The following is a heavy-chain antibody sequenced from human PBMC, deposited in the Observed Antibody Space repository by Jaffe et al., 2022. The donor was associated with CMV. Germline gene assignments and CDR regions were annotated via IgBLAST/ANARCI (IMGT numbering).Heavy chain of an antibody. Sequence: QVQLVESGGGVVQPGRSLRLSCAASGFTFSSYGMHWVRQAPGKGLEWVAVIWYDGSNKYYADSVKGRFTISRDNSKNTLYLQMNSLRAEDTAVYYCARDEAGSGWYTPLDYWGQGTLVTVSS. CDR3: ARDEAGSGWYTPLDY. CDR1: GFTFSSYG. V-gene: IGHV3-33*08. D-gene: IGHD6-19*01. J-gene: IGHJ4*02. CDR2: IWYDGSNK.